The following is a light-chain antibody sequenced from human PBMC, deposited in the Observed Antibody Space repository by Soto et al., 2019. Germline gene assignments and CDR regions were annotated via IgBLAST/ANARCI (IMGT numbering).Light chain of an antibody. J-gene: IGKJ3*01. CDR2: SSS. CDR3: QQYNKWPLT. CDR1: QSVNNN. V-gene: IGKV3-15*01. Sequence: EIVMTQSPVTLSVSPGERATLSCTASQSVNNNVAWYQQKPGHTPRLLIYSSSIGATGTPARFSGSGSGSDFNLTISRLQSEDFAVYYCQQYNKWPLTFGPGNTVDI.